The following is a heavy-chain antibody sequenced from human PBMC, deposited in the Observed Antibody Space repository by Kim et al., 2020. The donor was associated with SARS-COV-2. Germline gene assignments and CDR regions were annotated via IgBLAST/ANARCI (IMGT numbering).Heavy chain of an antibody. CDR1: GFTFSSYA. Sequence: GGSLRLSCAASGFTFSSYAMHWVRQAPGKGLEYVSAISSNGGSTYYANSVKGRFTISRDNSKNTLYLQMGSLRAEDMAVYYCARDSAITIFGWVIIGYYYCVDLWGQGTTVSVSS. D-gene: IGHD3-3*01. J-gene: IGHJ6*02. CDR3: ARDSAITIFGWVIIGYYYCVDL. CDR2: ISSNGGST. V-gene: IGHV3-64*01.